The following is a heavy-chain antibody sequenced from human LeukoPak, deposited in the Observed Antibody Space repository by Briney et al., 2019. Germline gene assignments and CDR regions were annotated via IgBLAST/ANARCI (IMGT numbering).Heavy chain of an antibody. D-gene: IGHD3-10*01. CDR2: IYYSGST. V-gene: IGHV4-31*03. Sequence: PSEALSLTCTVSGGSISSGGCYWSWIRQHPGKGLEWIGYIYYSGSTYYNPSLKSRVTISVDTSKNQFSLKLSSVTAADTAVYYCAIESPAYSGSGSYGPGFDYWGQGTLVTVSS. CDR1: GGSISSGGCY. CDR3: AIESPAYSGSGSYGPGFDY. J-gene: IGHJ4*02.